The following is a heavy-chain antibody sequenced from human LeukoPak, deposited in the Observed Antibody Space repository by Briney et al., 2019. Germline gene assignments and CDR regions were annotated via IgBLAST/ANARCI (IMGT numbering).Heavy chain of an antibody. Sequence: ASVKVSCKASGYNFFSYYMHWVRQAPGQGLEWMGIINPSGGSTSYAQKFQDRVTMTRDTSTSTVYMELSSLKSEDTAVYYCAREDVVLVDAVRYYYYGMDVWGQGTTVTVSS. D-gene: IGHD2-8*01. V-gene: IGHV1-46*01. CDR3: AREDVVLVDAVRYYYYGMDV. CDR1: GYNFFSYY. CDR2: INPSGGST. J-gene: IGHJ6*02.